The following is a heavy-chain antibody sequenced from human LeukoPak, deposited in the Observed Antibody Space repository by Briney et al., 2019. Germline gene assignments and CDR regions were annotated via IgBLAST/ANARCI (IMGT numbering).Heavy chain of an antibody. CDR3: ARGSVVPAARTYYGMDV. J-gene: IGHJ6*02. V-gene: IGHV1-18*01. CDR1: GYTFTSYA. D-gene: IGHD2-2*01. Sequence: ASVKVSCKASGYTFTSYAMHWVRQAPGQRLEWMGWISAYNGNTNYAQKLQGRVTVTTDTPTSTAYMELRSLRSDDTAVYYCARGSVVPAARTYYGMDVWGQGTTVTVSS. CDR2: ISAYNGNT.